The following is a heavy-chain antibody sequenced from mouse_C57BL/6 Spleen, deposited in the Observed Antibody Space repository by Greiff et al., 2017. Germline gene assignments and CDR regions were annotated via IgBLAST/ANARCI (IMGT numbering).Heavy chain of an antibody. J-gene: IGHJ2*01. D-gene: IGHD1-1*01. CDR3: ASEGSTTRVATGGY. CDR2: INPYNGGT. Sequence: EVQLQQSGPVLVKPGASVKMSCKASGYTFTDYYMNWVKQSHGKSLEWIGVINPYNGGTSYNQKFKGKATLTVDKSSSTAYMELNSLTSEDSAVYYGASEGSTTRVATGGYWGQGTTLTVSS. V-gene: IGHV1-19*01. CDR1: GYTFTDYY.